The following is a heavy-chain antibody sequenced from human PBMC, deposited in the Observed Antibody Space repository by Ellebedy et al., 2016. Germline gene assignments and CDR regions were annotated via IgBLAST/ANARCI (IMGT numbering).Heavy chain of an antibody. CDR2: VNTFSGNT. CDR3: ARGSMAGIPFYYYGMDV. Sequence: ASVKVSXXASGYTFTTFSITWVRQVPGQGLEWMGFVNTFSGNTKFAQKFQGRVSMTTDSSTHTAYMDLRSLRSDDTAVYYCARGSMAGIPFYYYGMDVWGQGTTVTVSS. J-gene: IGHJ6*02. D-gene: IGHD6-6*01. CDR1: GYTFTTFS. V-gene: IGHV1-18*04.